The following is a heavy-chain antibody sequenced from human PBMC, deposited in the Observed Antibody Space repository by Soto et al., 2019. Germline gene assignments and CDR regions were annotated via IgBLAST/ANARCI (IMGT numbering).Heavy chain of an antibody. CDR3: AKSTVAGIVGNWFDP. CDR2: ISGSGGST. Sequence: EVQLLESGGGLVQPGGSLRLSCAASGFTFSSYAMSWVRQAPGKGLEWVSAISGSGGSTYYADSVKGRFTISRDNSKNPLYLHMNSLTAEDTAVYYCAKSTVAGIVGNWFDPWGQGTLVTVSS. V-gene: IGHV3-23*01. D-gene: IGHD6-19*01. J-gene: IGHJ5*02. CDR1: GFTFSSYA.